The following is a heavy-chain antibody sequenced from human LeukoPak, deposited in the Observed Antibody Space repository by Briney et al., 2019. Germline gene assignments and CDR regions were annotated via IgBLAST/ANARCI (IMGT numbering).Heavy chain of an antibody. CDR1: GFTFSSYS. Sequence: GSLRLSCAASGFTFSSYSMNWVRQAPGKGLEWVSYISSSSSTIYYADSVKGRFTISRDNSKNTLYLQMNSLRGEDTAVYYCAKGQVAGPSWFDPWGQGTLVTVSS. D-gene: IGHD6-13*01. J-gene: IGHJ5*02. CDR2: ISSSSSTI. V-gene: IGHV3-48*01. CDR3: AKGQVAGPSWFDP.